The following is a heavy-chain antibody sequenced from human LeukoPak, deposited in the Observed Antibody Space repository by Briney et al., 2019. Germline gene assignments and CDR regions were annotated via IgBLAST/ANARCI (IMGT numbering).Heavy chain of an antibody. CDR3: ARGDHYDFWSGYSPTGMDV. J-gene: IGHJ6*02. CDR2: INTNTGNP. D-gene: IGHD3-3*01. V-gene: IGHV7-4-1*02. CDR1: GYTFTSYA. Sequence: ASVKVSCKASGYTFTSYAMNWVRQAPGQGLEWMGWINTNTGNPTYAQGFTGRFVFSLDTSVSTAYLQISSLKAEDTAVYYCARGDHYDFWSGYSPTGMDVWGQGTTVTVSS.